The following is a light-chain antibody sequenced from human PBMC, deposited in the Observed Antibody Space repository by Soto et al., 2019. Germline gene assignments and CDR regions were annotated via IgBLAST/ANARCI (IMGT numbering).Light chain of an antibody. CDR3: CAYAGSSTHV. CDR2: EGS. CDR1: SSDVGNYNL. V-gene: IGLV2-23*01. Sequence: QSVLTQPASVSGSPGRSIALSCTGTSSDVGNYNLVSWFQQHPGTAPKVIIYEGSKRPSGVSHRFSGSKSGNTASLTTSGVQAEAEGDHFCCAYAGSSTHVFGTGTKVTVL. J-gene: IGLJ1*01.